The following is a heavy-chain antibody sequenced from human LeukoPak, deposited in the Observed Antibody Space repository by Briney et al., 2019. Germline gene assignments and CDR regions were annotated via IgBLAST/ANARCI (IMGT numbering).Heavy chain of an antibody. V-gene: IGHV3-33*08. D-gene: IGHD6-19*01. J-gene: IGHJ4*02. CDR1: GFTFSSYG. CDR2: IWYDGSNK. Sequence: SGGSLRLSCAASGFTFSSYGMHWVRQAPGKGLEWVAVIWYDGSNKYYADSVKGRFTISRDNSKNTLYLQMNSLRAEDTAVYYCARGAPWRIAVAANDYWGQGTLVTGSS. CDR3: ARGAPWRIAVAANDY.